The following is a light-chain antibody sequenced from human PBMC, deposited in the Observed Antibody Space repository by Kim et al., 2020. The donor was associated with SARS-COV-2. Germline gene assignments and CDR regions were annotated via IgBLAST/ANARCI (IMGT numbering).Light chain of an antibody. Sequence: IQLTQSPSSLSASVGDRVTITCRASHDITTYLAWYQQKSGKAPKLLIFGASTLPSEVPSRFSGSGSGTDFTLTISSLQPEDVATYYCQQFNSYPRFGGGTKVEI. J-gene: IGKJ4*02. V-gene: IGKV1-9*01. CDR3: QQFNSYPR. CDR1: HDITTY. CDR2: GAS.